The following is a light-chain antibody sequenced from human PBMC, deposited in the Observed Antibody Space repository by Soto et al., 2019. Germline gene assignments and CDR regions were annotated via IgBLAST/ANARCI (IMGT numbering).Light chain of an antibody. CDR1: SSDVVGYNS. J-gene: IGLJ1*01. Sequence: QSVLTQPPSASGSPGQSVAISCTGTSSDVVGYNSVSWYQQHPGKAPKLMIYDVSKRPSGVPDRFSGSKSGNTASLTVSGLQAEDEADYYCSSYAASSNYVFGTGTKVTVL. V-gene: IGLV2-8*01. CDR2: DVS. CDR3: SSYAASSNYV.